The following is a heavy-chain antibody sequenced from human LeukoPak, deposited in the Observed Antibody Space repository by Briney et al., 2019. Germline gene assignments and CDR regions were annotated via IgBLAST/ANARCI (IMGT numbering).Heavy chain of an antibody. Sequence: ASLKVSCKAFGYTFTNYHINWGRQDPGQGPEWMGWINPNTGDRGYAQKFQGRVSITSDTSISTAYMELGSLRSEDTAVYFCARTTSLTASGYDYWGQGTLVTVSS. D-gene: IGHD4-17*01. V-gene: IGHV1-8*03. CDR2: INPNTGDR. CDR1: GYTFTNYH. CDR3: ARTTSLTASGYDY. J-gene: IGHJ4*02.